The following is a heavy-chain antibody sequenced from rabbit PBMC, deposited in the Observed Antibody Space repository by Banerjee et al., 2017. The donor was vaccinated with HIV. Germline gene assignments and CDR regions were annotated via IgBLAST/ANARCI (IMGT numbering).Heavy chain of an antibody. V-gene: IGHV1S7*01. CDR2: IDTSGGST. D-gene: IGHD4-1*01. J-gene: IGHJ4*01. Sequence: QLKETGGGLVQPGGSLTLSCKASGFDFSSYYMSWVRQAPGKGLEWIGCIDTSGGSTWYANWVNGRFTISRDNAQNTVSLQMNSLTAADTATYFCARETLTITNAYLWGPGTLVTVS. CDR3: ARETLTITNAYL. CDR1: GFDFSSYY.